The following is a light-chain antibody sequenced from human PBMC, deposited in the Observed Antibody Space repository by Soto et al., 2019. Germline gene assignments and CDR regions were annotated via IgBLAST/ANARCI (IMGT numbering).Light chain of an antibody. Sequence: EIVLTQSPGTLSLSPGERATLYFSASQSVSSTYLAWYQQKPGQAPRLLIYDASNRATGIPARFSGSGSGTDFTLTISSLEPEDFAVYYCQQRSSWPPTFGQGTKVDIK. CDR1: QSVSSTY. CDR3: QQRSSWPPT. J-gene: IGKJ1*01. CDR2: DAS. V-gene: IGKV3-11*01.